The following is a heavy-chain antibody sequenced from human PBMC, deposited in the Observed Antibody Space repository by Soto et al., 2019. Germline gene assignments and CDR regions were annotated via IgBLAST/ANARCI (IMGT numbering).Heavy chain of an antibody. Sequence: GSLRLSGVASVFNCKAYGMHWVRQAPGKGLEWVAVISTDGTNQHHADSVKGRFTISRDNFKNTLYLQMNSLRPEDTAVYLCAVGGGDLSLTPFDYWGQGTLVTVSS. V-gene: IGHV3-30-3*01. CDR1: VFNCKAYG. CDR3: AVGGGDLSLTPFDY. D-gene: IGHD3-16*02. J-gene: IGHJ4*02. CDR2: ISTDGTNQ.